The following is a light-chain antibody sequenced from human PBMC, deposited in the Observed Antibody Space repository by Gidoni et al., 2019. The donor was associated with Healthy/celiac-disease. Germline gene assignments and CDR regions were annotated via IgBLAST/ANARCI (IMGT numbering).Light chain of an antibody. CDR2: AAS. Sequence: DIQLTQSPSFLSASVGDRVTITCRASQGISSYLAWYQQKPGKAPKLLIYAASTLQSGVPSRFSGSGSGTEFTLTISSLQPEDFATYYCQQPKRACGPGTKVDIK. J-gene: IGKJ3*01. V-gene: IGKV1-9*01. CDR3: QQPKRA. CDR1: QGISSY.